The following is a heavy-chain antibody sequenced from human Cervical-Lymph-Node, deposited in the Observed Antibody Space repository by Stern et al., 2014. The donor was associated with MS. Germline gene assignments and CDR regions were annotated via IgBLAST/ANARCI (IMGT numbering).Heavy chain of an antibody. CDR2: INHNGDN. D-gene: IGHD6-13*01. V-gene: IGHV4-34*01. Sequence: QVQLQQWGAGLLKPSETLSLTCGVSGGSFSDYYWSWIRQAPGKGLEWIGEINHNGDNNYNPSLKSRVSLSVDTSKNQFSLKLSSVTAADTSVYYCARGPQHSSWYFPFDYWGQGTLVTVSS. CDR3: ARGPQHSSWYFPFDY. J-gene: IGHJ4*02. CDR1: GGSFSDYY.